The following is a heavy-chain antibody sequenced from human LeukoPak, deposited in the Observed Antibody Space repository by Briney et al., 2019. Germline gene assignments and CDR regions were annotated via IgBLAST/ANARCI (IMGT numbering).Heavy chain of an antibody. D-gene: IGHD6-19*01. J-gene: IGHJ6*02. CDR2: ISGSGGST. CDR3: AKVGSSGWGNYYYYGMDV. V-gene: IGHV3-23*01. CDR1: GFTFSSYA. Sequence: GGSLRLSCAASGFTFSSYAMSWVRQAPGKGLEWVSAISGSGGSTYYADSVKGRFTIPRDNSKNTLYLQMNSLRAEDTAVYYCAKVGSSGWGNYYYYGMDVWGQGTTVTVSS.